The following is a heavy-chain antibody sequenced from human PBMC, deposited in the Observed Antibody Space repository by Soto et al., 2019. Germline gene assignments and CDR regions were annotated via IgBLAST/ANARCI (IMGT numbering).Heavy chain of an antibody. D-gene: IGHD2-2*02. J-gene: IGHJ6*02. CDR3: ARNAVEDCSNTSCYTWDYYYYGMDV. Sequence: ASVKVSCKASGYTFTGYYMHWVRQAPGQGLEWMGWINPNSGGTNYAQKFQGRVTSTRDTSISTAYMELGRLRSDDTAVYDCARNAVEDCSNTSCYTWDYYYYGMDVWGQGTTVTVSS. CDR2: INPNSGGT. V-gene: IGHV1-2*01. CDR1: GYTFTGYY.